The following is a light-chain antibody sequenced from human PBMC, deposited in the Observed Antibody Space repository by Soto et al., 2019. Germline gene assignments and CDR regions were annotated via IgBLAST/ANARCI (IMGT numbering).Light chain of an antibody. Sequence: DIQMTQSPSTLSASVGDRVTITCRASQSISRWVAWYQQKPGKAPRLLIYDASSLQSGVPSRFSGLGSGTEFSLTIDSLQPEDFATYYCQEYDSYSGTFGQGTKVDVK. J-gene: IGKJ1*01. V-gene: IGKV1-5*01. CDR1: QSISRW. CDR2: DAS. CDR3: QEYDSYSGT.